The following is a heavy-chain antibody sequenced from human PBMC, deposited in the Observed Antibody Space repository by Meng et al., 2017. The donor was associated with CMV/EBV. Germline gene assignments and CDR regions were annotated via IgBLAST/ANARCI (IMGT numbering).Heavy chain of an antibody. CDR3: ARGPANYGSESYSPYNWFDP. J-gene: IGHJ5*02. CDR2: IPPPSGNT. Sequence: TSYDSNWMRQGTAPCLRWMVAIPPPSGNTHYTTNLPSLLPLPPHPSISTAYMELSSLRSEDTAVYYCARGPANYGSESYSPYNWFDPWGQGTLVTVSS. CDR1: TSYD. V-gene: IGHV1-8*01. D-gene: IGHD3-10*01.